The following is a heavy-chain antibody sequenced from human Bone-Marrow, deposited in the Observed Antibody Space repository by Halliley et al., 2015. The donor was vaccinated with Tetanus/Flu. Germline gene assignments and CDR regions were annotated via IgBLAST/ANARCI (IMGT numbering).Heavy chain of an antibody. J-gene: IGHJ4*02. CDR1: SGSVSSGPYY. CDR3: AGFAIFGVMTTFDY. D-gene: IGHD3-3*01. CDR2: MYYNGDT. V-gene: IGHV4-61*01. Sequence: TLSLTCTVSSGSVSSGPYYWSWIRQPPGKGLEWIGYMYYNGDTNYNPSLKSRVTLSVDTSKNQFSLKLSSVTAEDTAVYYCAGFAIFGVMTTFDYWGQGTLVTVSS.